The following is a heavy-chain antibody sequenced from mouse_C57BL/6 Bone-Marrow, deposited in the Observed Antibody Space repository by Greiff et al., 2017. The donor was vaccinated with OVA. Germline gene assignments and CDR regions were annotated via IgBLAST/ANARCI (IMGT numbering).Heavy chain of an antibody. J-gene: IGHJ2*01. CDR2: IYPGDGDT. V-gene: IGHV1-82*01. CDR3: ARDWGYFDY. Sequence: VQRVESGPELVKPGASVKISCKASGYAFSSSWMNWVKQRPGKGLEWIGRIYPGDGDTNYNGKFKGKATLTADKSSSTAYMQLSSLTSEDSAVYFCARDWGYFDYWGQGTTLTVSS. CDR1: GYAFSSSW.